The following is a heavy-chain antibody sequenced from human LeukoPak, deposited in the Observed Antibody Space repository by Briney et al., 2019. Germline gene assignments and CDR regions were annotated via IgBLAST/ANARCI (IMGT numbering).Heavy chain of an antibody. CDR1: GFTFSSYA. V-gene: IGHV3-30-3*01. J-gene: IGHJ4*02. Sequence: GGSLRLSCAASGFTFSSYAMHWVRQAPGKGLEWVAVISYDGSNKYYADSVKGRFTISRDNSKDTLYLQMNSLRAEDTAVYYCARVGVSAQYFDYWGQGTLVTVSS. D-gene: IGHD2-2*01. CDR2: ISYDGSNK. CDR3: ARVGVSAQYFDY.